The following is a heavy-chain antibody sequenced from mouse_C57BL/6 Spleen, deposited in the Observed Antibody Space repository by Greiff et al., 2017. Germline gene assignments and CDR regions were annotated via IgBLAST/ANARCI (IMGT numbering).Heavy chain of an antibody. CDR2: IYPGSGST. J-gene: IGHJ1*03. Sequence: QVHVKQSGAELVKPGASVKMSCKASGYTFTSYWITWVKQRPGQGLEWIGDIYPGSGSTNYNEKFKSKATLTVDTSSSTAYMQLSSLTSEDSAVYYCARDYYGSSPNWYFDVWGTGTTVTVSS. V-gene: IGHV1-55*01. CDR3: ARDYYGSSPNWYFDV. D-gene: IGHD1-1*01. CDR1: GYTFTSYW.